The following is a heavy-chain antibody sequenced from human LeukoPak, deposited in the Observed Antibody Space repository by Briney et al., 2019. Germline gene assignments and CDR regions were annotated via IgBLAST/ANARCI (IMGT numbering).Heavy chain of an antibody. CDR3: ARGGVTPGDTLYFDY. CDR1: GGTFSSYA. CDR2: IIPILGIA. Sequence: GASVKVSCKASGGTFSSYAISWVRQAPGQGLEWMGRIIPILGIANYAQKFQGRVTITADKSTSTAYMELSSLRSEDTAVYYCARGGVTPGDTLYFDYWGQGTLVTVSS. D-gene: IGHD4-23*01. V-gene: IGHV1-69*04. J-gene: IGHJ4*02.